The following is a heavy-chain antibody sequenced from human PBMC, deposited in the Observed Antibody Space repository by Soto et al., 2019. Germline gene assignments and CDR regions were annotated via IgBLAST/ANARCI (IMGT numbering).Heavy chain of an antibody. V-gene: IGHV3-30-3*01. CDR1: GFTFSSYA. Sequence: GESLKISCAASGFTFSSYAMHWVRQAPGKGLEWVAVISYDGSNKYYADSVKGRFTISRDNSKNTLYLQMNSLRAEDTAVYYCAREAYYYDSSGYPDYWGQGTLVTVSS. D-gene: IGHD3-22*01. J-gene: IGHJ4*02. CDR3: AREAYYYDSSGYPDY. CDR2: ISYDGSNK.